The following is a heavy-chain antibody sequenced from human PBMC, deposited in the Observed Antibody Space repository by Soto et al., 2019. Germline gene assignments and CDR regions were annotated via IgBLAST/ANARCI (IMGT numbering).Heavy chain of an antibody. CDR1: GFTFSSYA. CDR2: ISGSGGST. CDR3: ANPGGVTTSRDY. V-gene: IGHV3-23*01. Sequence: EVQLLESGGGLVQPGGSLRLSCAASGFTFSSYAMSWVRQAPGKGLEWVSAISGSGGSTYYADSVKGRFTISRDNSKNTLYLQMNSLRAEETAVYYCANPGGVTTSRDYWGQGTLVTVSS. D-gene: IGHD4-17*01. J-gene: IGHJ4*02.